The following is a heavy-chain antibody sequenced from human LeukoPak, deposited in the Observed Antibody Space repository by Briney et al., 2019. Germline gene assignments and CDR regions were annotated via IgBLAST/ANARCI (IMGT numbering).Heavy chain of an antibody. CDR2: VSGSGGST. Sequence: GGSLRLSCAASGFTFSNYAMSWVRQAPGKGLEWVSAVSGSGGSTYHADSVKGRFTISRDNSRNTLFLEMNSLRAEDTAVYYCAKRVGYSSGWYYDYWGQGTLVTVSP. V-gene: IGHV3-23*01. CDR1: GFTFSNYA. D-gene: IGHD6-19*01. J-gene: IGHJ4*02. CDR3: AKRVGYSSGWYYDY.